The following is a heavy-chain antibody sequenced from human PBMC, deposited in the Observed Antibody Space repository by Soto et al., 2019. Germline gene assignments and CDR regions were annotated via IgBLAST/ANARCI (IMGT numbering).Heavy chain of an antibody. CDR2: IYYSGNT. CDR1: GGSISSSSYY. J-gene: IGHJ6*02. CDR3: ARPNGRAIFYGMDV. Sequence: QLQLQESGPGLVKPSETLSLTCTVSGGSISSSSYYWGWIRQPPGKGLEWIGSIYYSGNTYYNPSHKSLVTISVDTSNKQFSLKLSSVTDADTAVYYCARPNGRAIFYGMDVWGQGTTVTVSS. D-gene: IGHD2-8*01. V-gene: IGHV4-39*01.